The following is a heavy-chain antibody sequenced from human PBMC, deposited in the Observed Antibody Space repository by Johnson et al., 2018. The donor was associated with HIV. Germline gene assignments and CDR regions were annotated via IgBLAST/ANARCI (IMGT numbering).Heavy chain of an antibody. CDR3: ARDHLSSRGAFDI. V-gene: IGHV3-7*03. J-gene: IGHJ3*02. D-gene: IGHD6-13*01. Sequence: VQLVESGGGLVQPGGSLRLSCAGSEFTFNSYWMSWVRQAPGEGLEWVANIHQDGTEKYYADSMRGRFTISRDNTKNSLYLQMNSLRADDTALYYCARDHLSSRGAFDIWGQGTMVTVSS. CDR2: IHQDGTEK. CDR1: EFTFNSYW.